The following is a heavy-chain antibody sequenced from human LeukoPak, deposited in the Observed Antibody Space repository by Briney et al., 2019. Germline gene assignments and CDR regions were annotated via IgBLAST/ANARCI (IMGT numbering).Heavy chain of an antibody. CDR3: ATKRRSSGWKDAFDI. D-gene: IGHD6-19*01. CDR1: GFTFSSYE. J-gene: IGHJ3*02. V-gene: IGHV3-48*03. CDR2: VSNSGSTI. Sequence: LSGGSLRLSCVASGFTFSSYEMNWVRQAPGKGLEWVSYVSNSGSTIYYADSVKGRFTISRDNAKNSLFLQMNSLRAEDTAVYYCATKRRSSGWKDAFDIWGQGTMVTVSS.